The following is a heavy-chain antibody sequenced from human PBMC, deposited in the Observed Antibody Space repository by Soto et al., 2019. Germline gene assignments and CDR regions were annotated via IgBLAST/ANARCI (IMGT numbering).Heavy chain of an antibody. J-gene: IGHJ4*02. D-gene: IGHD2-2*01. CDR2: INAGNGNT. CDR3: ASRYCSSTSCHYYFDY. V-gene: IGHV1-3*01. CDR1: GYTFTSYA. Sequence: ASVKVSCKASGYTFTSYAMHWVRQAPGQRLEWMGWINAGNGNTKYSQKFQGRVTITRDTSASTAYMELSSLRSEDTAVYYCASRYCSSTSCHYYFDYWGQGTLVTVSS.